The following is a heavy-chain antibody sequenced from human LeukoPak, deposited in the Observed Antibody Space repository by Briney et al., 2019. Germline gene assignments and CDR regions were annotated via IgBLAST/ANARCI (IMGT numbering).Heavy chain of an antibody. J-gene: IGHJ5*02. Sequence: SETLSLTCAVYGGSFSGYYWSWIRQPPGKGLEWIGEINHSGSTNYNPSLKSRVTISVDTSKNQFSLKLSSVTAADTAVYYCARGIFSSGWYWFDPWGQGTLVTVSS. D-gene: IGHD6-19*01. CDR1: GGSFSGYY. CDR3: ARGIFSSGWYWFDP. V-gene: IGHV4-34*01. CDR2: INHSGST.